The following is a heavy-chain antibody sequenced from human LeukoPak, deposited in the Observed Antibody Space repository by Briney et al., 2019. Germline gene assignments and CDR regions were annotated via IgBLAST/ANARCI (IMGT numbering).Heavy chain of an antibody. Sequence: PSETLSLTCTVSGGSITGSSDYWAWIRQPPGKGLEWIGTISYSGTTAYTMSLETRVTISADTSKNQFSLKLTSLTASDTAVYSFARLKRGYYNLLTGYWHFDYWDQGTLVTISS. D-gene: IGHD3-9*01. CDR3: ARLKRGYYNLLTGYWHFDY. CDR1: GGSITGSSDY. CDR2: ISYSGTT. V-gene: IGHV4-39*01. J-gene: IGHJ4*02.